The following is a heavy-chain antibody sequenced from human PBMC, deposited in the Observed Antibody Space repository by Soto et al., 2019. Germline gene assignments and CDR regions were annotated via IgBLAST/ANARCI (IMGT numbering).Heavy chain of an antibody. D-gene: IGHD3-22*01. CDR2: INPNSGGT. CDR1: GYTFTGYY. Sequence: GASVKVSCKASGYTFTGYYMHWVRQAPGQGLEWMGWINPNSGGTNYAQKFQGWVTITRDASISTAYMELSGLRSEDTAVYYCARFYDSSGAFDYWGQGTLVTVSS. CDR3: ARFYDSSGAFDY. J-gene: IGHJ4*02. V-gene: IGHV1-2*04.